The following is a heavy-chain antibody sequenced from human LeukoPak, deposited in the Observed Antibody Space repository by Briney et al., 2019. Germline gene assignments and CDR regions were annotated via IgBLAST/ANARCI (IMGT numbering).Heavy chain of an antibody. J-gene: IGHJ5*02. CDR1: GFRFSDFT. CDR2: IGGRGGST. CDR3: GKEGGA. V-gene: IGHV3-23*01. D-gene: IGHD3-16*01. Sequence: SLRLSCAASGFRFSDFTMTWVRQAPGKGPEWVSAIGGRGGSTYYADSLGGRFTISRDNSKDMVYLQMNSLKVEDTATYYCGKEGGAWGQGTKVTVSS.